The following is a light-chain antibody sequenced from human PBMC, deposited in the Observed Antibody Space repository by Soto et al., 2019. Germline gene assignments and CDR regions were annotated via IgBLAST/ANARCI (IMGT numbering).Light chain of an antibody. V-gene: IGLV1-40*01. CDR1: SSNIGAGYD. J-gene: IGLJ2*01. CDR2: GNS. CDR3: QSYDSSLSVSV. Sequence: QSVLTQPPSVSGAPGQRVTISCTGSSSNIGAGYDIHWYQHLPGTAPKLPIYGNSNRPSGVPDRFSGSKSGTSASLAITGLQAEDEADYYCQSYDSSLSVSVFGGGTKLTVL.